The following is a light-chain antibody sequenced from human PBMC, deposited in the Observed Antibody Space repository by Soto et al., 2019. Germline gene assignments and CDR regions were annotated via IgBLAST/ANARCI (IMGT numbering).Light chain of an antibody. CDR3: QSYDSSLSGDV. V-gene: IGLV1-40*01. CDR1: SSNIGADYD. CDR2: GNS. Sequence: QSVLTQPPSVSGAPGQRVTISCTGSSSNIGADYDVHWYQHLPGAAPNLLIYGNSNRPSGVPDRFSGSKSGTSASLAITGLQAEDEADYYCQSYDSSLSGDVFGTGTKVTVL. J-gene: IGLJ1*01.